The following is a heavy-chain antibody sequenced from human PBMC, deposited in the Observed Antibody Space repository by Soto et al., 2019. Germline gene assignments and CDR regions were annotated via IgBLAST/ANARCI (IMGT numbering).Heavy chain of an antibody. CDR3: ARRWGRTFDY. Sequence: SETLSLTCTVSGGSISSYYWSWIRRPPGKGLEWIGYIYYSGSTNYNPSLKSRVTISVDTSKNQFSLKLSSVTAADTAVYYCARRWGRTFDYWGQGTLGTVSS. D-gene: IGHD7-27*01. CDR1: GGSISSYY. J-gene: IGHJ4*02. V-gene: IGHV4-59*08. CDR2: IYYSGST.